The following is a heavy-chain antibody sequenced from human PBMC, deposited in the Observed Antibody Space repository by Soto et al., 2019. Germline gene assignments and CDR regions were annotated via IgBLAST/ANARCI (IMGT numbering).Heavy chain of an antibody. D-gene: IGHD3-9*01. V-gene: IGHV1-18*01. J-gene: IGHJ2*01. CDR3: ACGDHRYLHAYSRRRSFDL. Sequence: ASVKVSCKASGYTFTSYGISWVRQAPGQGLEWMGWISAYNGNTNYAQKLQGRVTMTRNTSISTAYMELSSLGSEDTAVYYCACGDHRYLHAYSRRRSFDL. CDR2: ISAYNGNT. CDR1: GYTFTSYG.